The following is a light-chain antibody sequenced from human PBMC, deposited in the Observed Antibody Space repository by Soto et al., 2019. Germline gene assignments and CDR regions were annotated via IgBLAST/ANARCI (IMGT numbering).Light chain of an antibody. CDR1: QSVNNNY. CDR2: GAS. CDR3: QQYVTSPAIT. V-gene: IGKV3-20*01. Sequence: EIVLTQSPGTLSLSPGERATLSCRASQSVNNNYLAWFQQKPGQAPRLLVYGASSRATGIPDRFSGSGSGTDFTLTISILEPEDFAVYYCQQYVTSPAITFGQGTRLEIK. J-gene: IGKJ5*01.